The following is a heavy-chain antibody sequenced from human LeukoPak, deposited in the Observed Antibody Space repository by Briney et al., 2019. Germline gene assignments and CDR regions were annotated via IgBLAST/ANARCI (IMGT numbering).Heavy chain of an antibody. CDR1: GGSISSSSYY. V-gene: IGHV4-39*01. CDR2: IYYSGST. D-gene: IGHD5-24*01. J-gene: IGHJ6*03. Sequence: SETLSLTCTVSGGSISSSSYYWGWIRQPPGKGLEWLGRIYYSGSTYYKPSLRSRVTISVDTSKSQFSLKLSSVTAADTAVYYCARHQGGDGYNYYYYYMDVWGKGTTVTVSS. CDR3: ARHQGGDGYNYYYYYMDV.